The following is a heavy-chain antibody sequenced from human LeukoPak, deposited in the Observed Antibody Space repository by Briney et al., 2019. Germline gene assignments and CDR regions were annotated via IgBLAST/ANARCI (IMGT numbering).Heavy chain of an antibody. J-gene: IGHJ4*02. D-gene: IGHD2-2*01. Sequence: GGSLRLSWAASVCTFSSYSMSWVRKAPGKGLEWVSAISGSGGSTYYADSVKGRFTISRDNSKNTLYLQMNSLRAEDTAVYYCAKKREAYPPDYWGQGSLVTVSS. CDR2: ISGSGGST. V-gene: IGHV3-23*01. CDR1: VCTFSSYS. CDR3: AKKREAYPPDY.